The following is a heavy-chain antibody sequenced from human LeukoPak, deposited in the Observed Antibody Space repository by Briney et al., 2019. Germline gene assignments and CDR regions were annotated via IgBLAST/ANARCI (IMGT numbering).Heavy chain of an antibody. CDR3: AAVLYSSGGSCYLPYYYGMDV. CDR1: GYTLTELS. D-gene: IGHD2-15*01. CDR2: FDPEDGET. Sequence: ASVKVSCKVSGYTLTELSMHWVRQAPGKGLEWMGGFDPEDGETIYAQKFQGRVTMTEDTSTDTAYMELSSLRSEDTAVYYCAAVLYSSGGSCYLPYYYGMDVWGKGTTVTVSS. J-gene: IGHJ6*04. V-gene: IGHV1-24*01.